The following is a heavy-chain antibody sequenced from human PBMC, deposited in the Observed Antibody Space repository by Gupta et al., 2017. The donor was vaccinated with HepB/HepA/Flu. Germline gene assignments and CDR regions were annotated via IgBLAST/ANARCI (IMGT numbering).Heavy chain of an antibody. Sequence: QVQLVDSGGGVVQPGKSLRLSCAASGFAFNIYSFPWIRQAPGKRLEWVAVSNDGGGQKYADSVRGRFTVSRDDSKKTVSLQVGSARDEDTGVYYGGRGTIYAISEVLDYWGQGTQFIVSS. J-gene: IGHJ4*02. V-gene: IGHV3-30-3*01. CDR1: GFAFNIYS. D-gene: IGHD2-2*01. CDR3: GRGTIYAISEVLDY. CDR2: SNDGGGQ.